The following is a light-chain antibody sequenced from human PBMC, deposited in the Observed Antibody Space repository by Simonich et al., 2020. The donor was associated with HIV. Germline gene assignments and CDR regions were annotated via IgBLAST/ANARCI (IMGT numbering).Light chain of an antibody. J-gene: IGLJ3*02. CDR2: DDN. CDR3: QSYDSSNWV. V-gene: IGLV6-57*01. Sequence: NFMLTQPHSVSESPGKTVTISCTRSSGSIASNYVQWYQQRPGSSPTTVTYDDNQRTSGVPDRFSGSIDYSSNSASLTISGLKTEDEADYYCQSYDSSNWVFGGGTKLTVL. CDR1: SGSIASNY.